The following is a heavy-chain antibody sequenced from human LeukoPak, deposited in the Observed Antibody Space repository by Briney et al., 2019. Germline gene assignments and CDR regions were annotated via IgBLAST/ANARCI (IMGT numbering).Heavy chain of an antibody. CDR1: VYTFTGYY. J-gene: IGHJ4*02. V-gene: IGHV1-2*02. D-gene: IGHD4-17*01. CDR2: INPNSGDT. CDR3: ANNWAGDSGY. Sequence: ASVKVSCKASVYTFTGYYTHWVRQAPGQGLEWMGWINPNSGDTKYAQKFQGRVTMTRDTSISTAYMELSRLRSDDTAIYYCANNWAGDSGYWGQGTLVTVSS.